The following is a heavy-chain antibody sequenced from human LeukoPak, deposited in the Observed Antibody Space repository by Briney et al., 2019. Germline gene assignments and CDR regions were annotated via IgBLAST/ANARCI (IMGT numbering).Heavy chain of an antibody. CDR2: IIPIFGTV. J-gene: IGHJ4*02. CDR1: GGTFSSYA. Sequence: ASVKVSCKASGGTFSSYAISWVRQAPGQGLEWMGGIIPIFGTVKFAQKFQGRVTITADESTSTAYMELSSLRSEDTAVYYCAATPGGYDYSPPRYWGQGTLVTVSS. V-gene: IGHV1-69*13. CDR3: AATPGGYDYSPPRY. D-gene: IGHD5-12*01.